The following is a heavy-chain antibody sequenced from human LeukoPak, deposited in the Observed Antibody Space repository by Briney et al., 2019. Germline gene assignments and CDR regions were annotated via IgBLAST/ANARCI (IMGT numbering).Heavy chain of an antibody. CDR1: GFTFSSYW. CDR2: IKQDGSEK. D-gene: IGHD6-19*01. J-gene: IGHJ4*02. Sequence: QSGGSLRLSCAASGFTFSSYWMSWVRQAPGKGLEWVANIKQDGSEKYYVDSVKGRFTISRDNAKNSLYPQMNSLRAEDTAVYYCARVKRGSGWSYFDYWGQGTLVTVSS. V-gene: IGHV3-7*01. CDR3: ARVKRGSGWSYFDY.